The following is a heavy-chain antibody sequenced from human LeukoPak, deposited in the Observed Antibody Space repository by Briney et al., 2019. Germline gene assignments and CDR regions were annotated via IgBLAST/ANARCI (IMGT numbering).Heavy chain of an antibody. CDR2: IYDIGST. J-gene: IGHJ4*02. CDR1: GGSISSHH. V-gene: IGHV4-59*11. D-gene: IGHD6-19*01. Sequence: SETLSLTCSVSGGSISSHHWIWIRQPPGKGLEWIGYIYDIGSTNYNPSLKSRVTMSLDTSKNQISLKLTSVTAADTAVYYCSRAYSSGRGDIWGQGTLVTVSS. CDR3: SRAYSSGRGDI.